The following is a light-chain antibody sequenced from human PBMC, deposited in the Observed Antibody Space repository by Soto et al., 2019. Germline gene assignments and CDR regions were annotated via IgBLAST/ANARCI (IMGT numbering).Light chain of an antibody. CDR3: HFYDNLYVFT. V-gene: IGKV1-33*01. J-gene: IGKJ3*01. CDR1: QGIIKF. CDR2: DAS. Sequence: DIRLTQSPSSLSASVGDRVTITCQASQGIIKFLNWYQQKPGKAHEILIYDASNLETGVPSMVSGGGSGTDFIVTLTSVQPEDSATYYCHFYDNLYVFTFCHGTKLEFK.